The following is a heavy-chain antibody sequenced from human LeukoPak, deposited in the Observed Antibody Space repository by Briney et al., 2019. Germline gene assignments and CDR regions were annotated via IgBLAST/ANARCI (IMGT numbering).Heavy chain of an antibody. CDR3: ARDGGSGSREVNWFDP. CDR2: IYYSGST. V-gene: IGHV4-31*03. J-gene: IGHJ5*02. CDR1: GGSISSGGYY. D-gene: IGHD3-10*01. Sequence: KPSETLSLTCTVSGGSISSGGYYWSWIRQHPGKGLEWIGYIYYSGSTYYNPSLKSRVTISVDTSKNQFSLKLSSVTAADTAVYYCARDGGSGSREVNWFDPWGQGTLVTVSS.